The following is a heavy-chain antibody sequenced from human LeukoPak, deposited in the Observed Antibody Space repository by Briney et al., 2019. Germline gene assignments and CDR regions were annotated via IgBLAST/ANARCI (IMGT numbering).Heavy chain of an antibody. D-gene: IGHD3-10*01. CDR2: INAGNGNT. CDR3: ARAYYGSGSPTRFDI. Sequence: ASVKVSCKASGYTFTSYAMHWVRQAPGQRLQWMGWINAGNGNTKYSQKFQGRVTITRDTSASTAYMELSSLRSEDTAVYYCARAYYGSGSPTRFDIWGQGAMVTVSS. CDR1: GYTFTSYA. V-gene: IGHV1-3*01. J-gene: IGHJ3*02.